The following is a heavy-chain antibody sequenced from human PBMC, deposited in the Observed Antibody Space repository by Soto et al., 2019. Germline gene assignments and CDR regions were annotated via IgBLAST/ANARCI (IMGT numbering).Heavy chain of an antibody. Sequence: QVQLVESGGGVVQPGRSLRLSCAASGFTFSSYAMHWVRQAPGKGLEWVAVISYDGSNKYYADSVKGRFTISRDNSKNTLYLQMNSLRDEDTAVYYCASELERRGPFDYWGQGTLVTVSS. D-gene: IGHD1-1*01. J-gene: IGHJ4*02. CDR2: ISYDGSNK. CDR1: GFTFSSYA. V-gene: IGHV3-30-3*01. CDR3: ASELERRGPFDY.